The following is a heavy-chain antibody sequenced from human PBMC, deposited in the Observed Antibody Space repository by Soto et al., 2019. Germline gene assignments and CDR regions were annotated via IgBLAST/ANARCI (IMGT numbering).Heavy chain of an antibody. J-gene: IGHJ4*02. V-gene: IGHV3-30*03. D-gene: IGHD1-26*01. Sequence: GGSLRLSCAASGFTFSSYGMHWVRQAPGKGLEWVAVISYDGSNKYYADSVKGRFTISRDNSKNTLYLQMNSLRSEDTAVYYCATAGRIVGATIAGYYFDYWGQGTLVTVSS. CDR2: ISYDGSNK. CDR3: ATAGRIVGATIAGYYFDY. CDR1: GFTFSSYG.